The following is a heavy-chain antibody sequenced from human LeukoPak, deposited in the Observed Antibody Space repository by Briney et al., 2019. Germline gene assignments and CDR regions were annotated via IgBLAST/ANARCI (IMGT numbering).Heavy chain of an antibody. CDR2: ISGSGGST. D-gene: IGHD3-3*01. Sequence: PGGSLRLSCAASGFTFSSYAMSWVRQAPGKGLEWVSAISGSGGSTYYADSVKGRFTISRDNSKNTLYLQMNSLRAEDTAVYYCAKHTYYDFWSGYDGGKYYFDYWGQGTLVTVSS. CDR3: AKHTYYDFWSGYDGGKYYFDY. J-gene: IGHJ4*02. V-gene: IGHV3-23*01. CDR1: GFTFSSYA.